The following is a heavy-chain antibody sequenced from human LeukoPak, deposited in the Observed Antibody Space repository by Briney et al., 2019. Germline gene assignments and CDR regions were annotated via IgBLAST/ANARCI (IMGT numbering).Heavy chain of an antibody. D-gene: IGHD5-18*01. CDR1: GGSISSSGYS. J-gene: IGHJ5*02. Sequence: SQTLSLTCTVSGGSISSSGYSWSWIRQPPGKGLEYIGYIYHSSNTYYNPSLKSRVTMSVDRSKNQFSLKLSSVTAADTAVYYCARVSTATSTYWFDPWGQGTLVTVSS. CDR2: IYHSSNT. CDR3: ARVSTATSTYWFDP. V-gene: IGHV4-30-2*01.